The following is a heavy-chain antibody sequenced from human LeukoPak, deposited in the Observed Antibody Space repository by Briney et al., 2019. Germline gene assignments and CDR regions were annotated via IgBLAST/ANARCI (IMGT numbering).Heavy chain of an antibody. CDR1: GFTFDDHA. J-gene: IGHJ3*02. CDR3: AKGPGSSWYGAFDI. CDR2: ISWNSGSI. D-gene: IGHD6-13*01. V-gene: IGHV3-9*01. Sequence: QPGRSLRLSCAASGFTFDDHAMHWVRQAPGKGLEWVSGISWNSGSIGYADSVKGRFTISRDNAKNSLYLQMNSLRAEDTALYYCAKGPGSSWYGAFDIWGQGTMVTVSS.